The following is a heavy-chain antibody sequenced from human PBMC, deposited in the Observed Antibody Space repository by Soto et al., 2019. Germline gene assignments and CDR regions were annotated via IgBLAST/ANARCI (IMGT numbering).Heavy chain of an antibody. J-gene: IGHJ6*02. CDR3: ARERIAVAGIYNAIYYYYGMDV. CDR2: IYYSGST. CDR1: GGSVSSGSYD. Sequence: SETLSLTCTVSGGSVSSGSYDWSWIRQPPGKGLEWIGYIYYSGSTNYNPSLKSRVTISVDTSKNQFSLKLSSVTAADTAVYYCARERIAVAGIYNAIYYYYGMDVWGQGTTVTVSS. V-gene: IGHV4-61*01. D-gene: IGHD6-19*01.